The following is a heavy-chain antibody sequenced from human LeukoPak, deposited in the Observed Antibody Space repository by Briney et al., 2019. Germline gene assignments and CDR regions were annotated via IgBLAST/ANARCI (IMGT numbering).Heavy chain of an antibody. CDR1: GGTFSSYA. CDR3: ARDGSILRWDY. J-gene: IGHJ4*02. Sequence: GASVNVSCKASGGTFSSYAISWVRQAPGQGLEWMGRIIPILGIANYAQKFQGRVTITADKSTSTAYMELSSLRSEDTAVYYCARDGSILRWDYWGQGTLVTVSS. V-gene: IGHV1-69*04. CDR2: IIPILGIA. D-gene: IGHD4-23*01.